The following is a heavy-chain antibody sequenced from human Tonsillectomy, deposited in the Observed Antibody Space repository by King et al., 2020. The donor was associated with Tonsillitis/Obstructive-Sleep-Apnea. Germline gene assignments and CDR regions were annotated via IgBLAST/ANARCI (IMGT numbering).Heavy chain of an antibody. Sequence: VQLVESGGGLVKPGGSLRLSCGVSGFIFSDDYMSWIRQAPGKGLEWISYISSSGRTIYYADSVKGRFTISRDNAKNSLYLQMNSLRAEDTAVYYCARFPCDAAYPLKDYWGQGTLVTVSS. CDR1: GFIFSDDY. J-gene: IGHJ4*02. D-gene: IGHD2-15*01. CDR2: ISSSGRTI. V-gene: IGHV3-11*01. CDR3: ARFPCDAAYPLKDY.